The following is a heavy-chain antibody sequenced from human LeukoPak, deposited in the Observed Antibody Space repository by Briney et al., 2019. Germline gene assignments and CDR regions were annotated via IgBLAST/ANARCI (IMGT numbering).Heavy chain of an antibody. V-gene: IGHV3-23*01. CDR1: GGSISSST. Sequence: ETLSLTCTVSGGSISSSTFSWGWIRQAPGKGLEWVSAISGSGGSTYYADSVKGRFTISRDNSKNTLYLQMNSLRAEDTAVYYCASLAGAAAAGTTHLGGVRTGYYYYYGMDVWGQGTTVTVSS. CDR3: ASLAGAAAAGTTHLGGVRTGYYYYYGMDV. J-gene: IGHJ6*02. CDR2: ISGSGGST. D-gene: IGHD6-13*01.